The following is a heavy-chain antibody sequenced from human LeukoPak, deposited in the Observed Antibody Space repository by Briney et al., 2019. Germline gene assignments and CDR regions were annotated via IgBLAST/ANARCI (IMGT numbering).Heavy chain of an antibody. CDR2: INPNSGGT. CDR3: ASDGYSYGYRNFDY. CDR1: GYTFTGYY. D-gene: IGHD5-18*01. J-gene: IGHJ4*02. Sequence: ASVKVSCKASGYTFTGYYMHWVRQAPGQGLEWMGWINPNSGGTNYAQKFQGRVTMTRDTSISTAYMELSRLRYDDTAVYYCASDGYSYGYRNFDYWGQGTLVTVSS. V-gene: IGHV1-2*02.